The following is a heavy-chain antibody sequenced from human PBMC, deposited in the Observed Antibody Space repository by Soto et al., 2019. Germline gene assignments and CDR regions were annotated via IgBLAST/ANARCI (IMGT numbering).Heavy chain of an antibody. J-gene: IGHJ4*02. CDR1: GGSFSGYY. CDR3: ASFSSSARNDY. CDR2: INHSGST. V-gene: IGHV4-34*01. D-gene: IGHD6-6*01. Sequence: SETLSLTCAVYGGSFSGYYWSWIRQPPGKGLEWIGEINHSGSTNYNPSLKSRVTISLDTSKNQFSLKLSSVTAADTAVYYCASFSSSARNDYWGQGTLVTVSS.